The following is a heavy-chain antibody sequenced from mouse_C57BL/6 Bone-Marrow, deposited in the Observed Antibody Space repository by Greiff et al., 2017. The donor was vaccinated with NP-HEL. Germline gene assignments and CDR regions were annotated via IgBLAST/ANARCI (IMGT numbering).Heavy chain of an antibody. J-gene: IGHJ3*01. CDR3: TRDLGYYGPPAWFAY. Sequence: EVQGVESGEGLVKPGGSLKLSCAASGFTFSSYAMSWVRQTPEKRLEWVAYISSGGDYIYYADTVKGRFTISRDYARNTLYLQMSSLKSEDTAMYYCTRDLGYYGPPAWFAYWGQGTLVTVSA. D-gene: IGHD2-1*01. CDR1: GFTFSSYA. CDR2: ISSGGDYI. V-gene: IGHV5-9-1*02.